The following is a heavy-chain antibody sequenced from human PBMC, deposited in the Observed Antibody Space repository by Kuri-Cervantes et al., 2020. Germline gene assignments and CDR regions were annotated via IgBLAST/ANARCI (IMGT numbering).Heavy chain of an antibody. Sequence: LSLTCAASGFTFSSYAMSWVRQAPGKGLEWVSAISGSGGSTYYADSVKGRFTISRDNSKNTLYLQMNSLRAEDTAVYYCAKVHYSAMIVAYYFDYWGQGTLVTVSS. J-gene: IGHJ4*02. CDR1: GFTFSSYA. CDR3: AKVHYSAMIVAYYFDY. CDR2: ISGSGGST. V-gene: IGHV3-23*01. D-gene: IGHD3-22*01.